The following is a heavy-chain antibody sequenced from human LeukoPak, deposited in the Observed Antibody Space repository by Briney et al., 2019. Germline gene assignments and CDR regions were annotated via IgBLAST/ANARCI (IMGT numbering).Heavy chain of an antibody. V-gene: IGHV4-38-2*02. CDR3: ARAEDGIAVAVPNVVYY. D-gene: IGHD6-19*01. CDR2: IYHSGST. CDR1: GYSISSGYY. Sequence: SETLSLTCTVSGYSISSGYYWGWIRQPPGKGLEWIGSIYHSGSTYYNPSLKSRVTISVDTSKNQFSLKVSSVTTADTAVYYCARAEDGIAVAVPNVVYYWGQGTLVTVSS. J-gene: IGHJ4*02.